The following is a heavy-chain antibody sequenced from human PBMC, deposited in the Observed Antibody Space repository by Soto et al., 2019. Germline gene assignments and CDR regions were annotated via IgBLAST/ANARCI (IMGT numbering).Heavy chain of an antibody. V-gene: IGHV1-69*01. J-gene: IGHJ4*02. D-gene: IGHD2-15*01. CDR1: GGTFSSYA. CDR3: ARVGSGCSGGSCYSGFDY. CDR2: IIPIFGTA. Sequence: VKVSCKASGGTFSSYAISWVRQAPGQGLEWMGGIIPIFGTANYAQKFQGRVTITADESTSTAYMELSSLRSEDTAVYYCARVGSGCSGGSCYSGFDYWGQGTLVTVSS.